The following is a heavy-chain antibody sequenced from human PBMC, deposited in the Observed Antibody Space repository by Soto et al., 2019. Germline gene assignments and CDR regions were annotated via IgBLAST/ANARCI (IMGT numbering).Heavy chain of an antibody. CDR2: ISHDGSNK. D-gene: IGHD1-7*01. Sequence: PGGSLRLSFAASGFTFRSFTMPWVRQAPGKGLEWVAVISHDGSNKYYADSVKGRFTISRDNSKNTLYLQMNSLRAEDTAVYYCAKGLWDRNFSGYWGQGTLVTVSS. CDR3: AKGLWDRNFSGY. V-gene: IGHV3-30*18. CDR1: GFTFRSFT. J-gene: IGHJ4*02.